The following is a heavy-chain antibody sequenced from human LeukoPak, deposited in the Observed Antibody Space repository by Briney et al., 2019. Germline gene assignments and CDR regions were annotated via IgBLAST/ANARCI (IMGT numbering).Heavy chain of an antibody. Sequence: SGGSLRLSCAVSGFTFSSYWMNWARQAPGKGLEWVSYISYSSSTIYYADSVKGRFTISRDNAKNSLYLQMDSLRAEDTAVYYCARDRLHYGEYEKTFDYWGQGTLVTVSS. CDR3: ARDRLHYGEYEKTFDY. J-gene: IGHJ4*02. V-gene: IGHV3-48*01. D-gene: IGHD4-17*01. CDR1: GFTFSSYW. CDR2: ISYSSSTI.